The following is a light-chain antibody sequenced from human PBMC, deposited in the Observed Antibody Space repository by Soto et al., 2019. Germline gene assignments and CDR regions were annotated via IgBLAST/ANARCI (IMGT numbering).Light chain of an antibody. Sequence: EIVLTQSPGTLSLSPGERATLSCRASQSVSSGYLAWYQQKPGQAPRLLIYGASSRATGIPDGFSGSGSGTDFTLTISRLDPEDFAVYYCQQYGSSPFTFGPGTKADIK. CDR3: QQYGSSPFT. CDR1: QSVSSGY. V-gene: IGKV3-20*01. J-gene: IGKJ3*01. CDR2: GAS.